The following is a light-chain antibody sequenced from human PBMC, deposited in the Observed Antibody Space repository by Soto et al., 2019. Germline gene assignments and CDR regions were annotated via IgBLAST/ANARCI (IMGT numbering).Light chain of an antibody. CDR3: GDYHGSGGNLVTVV. Sequence: QPVLTQPPSASASLGASVTLTCTRSSGYSNYEVDWYQQRPGKGPRVVMRVGTGGIVGSKGDRIPDRHSVLGSALNRYLTIKNIQDDDESDYHCGDYHGSGGNLVTVVFGGGTKLTVL. V-gene: IGLV9-49*01. CDR2: VGTGGIVG. J-gene: IGLJ2*01. CDR1: SGYSNYE.